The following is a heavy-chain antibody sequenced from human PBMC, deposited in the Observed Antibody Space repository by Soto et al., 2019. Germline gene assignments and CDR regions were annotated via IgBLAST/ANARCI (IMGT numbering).Heavy chain of an antibody. CDR3: AKPTAVGAARYFDY. CDR1: GFTFSSYA. V-gene: IGHV3-23*01. Sequence: LRLSCAASGFTFSSYAISWVRQAPGKGLEWGSAISGSGGITYYAESVKGRFTISRHNSKNTLYLQMNSLRAEDTAVYYWAKPTAVGAARYFDYWGQGTLVTVSS. J-gene: IGHJ4*02. D-gene: IGHD6-6*01. CDR2: ISGSGGIT.